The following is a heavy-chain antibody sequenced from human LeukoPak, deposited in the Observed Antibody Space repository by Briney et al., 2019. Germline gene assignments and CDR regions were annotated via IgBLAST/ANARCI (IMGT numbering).Heavy chain of an antibody. Sequence: PGGSLRLSCAASGFTFSSYRMSWVRQAPGKGLEWVANIKQDGSEKYYVDSVKGRFTISRDNAKNSLYLQMNSLRAEDTAVYYCAREIVVVAATQYGMDVWGQGTTVTVSS. D-gene: IGHD2-15*01. CDR1: GFTFSSYR. CDR2: IKQDGSEK. V-gene: IGHV3-7*01. J-gene: IGHJ6*02. CDR3: AREIVVVAATQYGMDV.